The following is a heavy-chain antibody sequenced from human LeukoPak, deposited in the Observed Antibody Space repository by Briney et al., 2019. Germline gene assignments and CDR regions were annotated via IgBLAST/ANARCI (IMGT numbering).Heavy chain of an antibody. J-gene: IGHJ6*03. CDR2: MSGDGSST. CDR3: AKVSSSWYYYYYMDV. D-gene: IGHD6-13*01. CDR1: LDASADYA. V-gene: IGHV3-43*02. Sequence: PLGSLRLSRAASLDASADYAMHSVREAPGKRLEWVSRMSGDGSSTYYADSVKGRFTICRDNSKNSLYLQMNSLRTEGTALYYCAKVSSSWYYYYYMDVWGKGTTVTVSS.